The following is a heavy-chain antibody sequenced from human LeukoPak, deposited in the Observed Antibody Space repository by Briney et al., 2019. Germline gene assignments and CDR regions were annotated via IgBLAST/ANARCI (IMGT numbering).Heavy chain of an antibody. V-gene: IGHV1-2*02. Sequence: ASVKVSCKASGGTFSSYAISWVRQAPGQGLEWMGWINPNSGGTNYAQKFQGRVTMTRDTSISTAYMELSRLRSDDTAVYYCAREGYCTNGVCSGGNWFDPWGQGTLVTVSS. CDR1: GGTFSSYA. CDR2: INPNSGGT. J-gene: IGHJ5*02. CDR3: AREGYCTNGVCSGGNWFDP. D-gene: IGHD2-8*01.